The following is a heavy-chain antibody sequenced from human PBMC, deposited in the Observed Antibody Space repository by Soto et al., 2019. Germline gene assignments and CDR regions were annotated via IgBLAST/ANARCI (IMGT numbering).Heavy chain of an antibody. CDR1: GGSISSYY. CDR2: IYYSGST. CDR3: ARDYVWGSYRSLGY. D-gene: IGHD3-16*02. J-gene: IGHJ4*02. V-gene: IGHV4-59*01. Sequence: SDTLSPTCTVSGGSISSYYWSWIRQPPGKGLEWIGYIYYSGSTNYNPSLKSRVTISVDTSKNQFSLKLSSVTAADTAVYYCARDYVWGSYRSLGYWGQGTLVTVSS.